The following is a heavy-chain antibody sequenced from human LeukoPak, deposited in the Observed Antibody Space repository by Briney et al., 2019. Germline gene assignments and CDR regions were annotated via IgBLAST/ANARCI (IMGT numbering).Heavy chain of an antibody. CDR1: GYTFTSYA. CDR2: IIPILGIA. Sequence: SVKVSCKASGYTFTSYAISWVRQAPGQGLEWMGRIIPILGIANYAQKFQGRVTITADKSTSTAYMELSSLRSEDTAVYYCARREGIDYGGNDYWGQGTLVTVSS. CDR3: ARREGIDYGGNDY. J-gene: IGHJ4*02. D-gene: IGHD4-23*01. V-gene: IGHV1-69*04.